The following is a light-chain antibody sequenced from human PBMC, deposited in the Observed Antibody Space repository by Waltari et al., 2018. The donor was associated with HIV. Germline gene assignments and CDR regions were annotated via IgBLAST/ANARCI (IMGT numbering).Light chain of an antibody. Sequence: QSVLTQPPSVSAAPGQKVTISCSGSSSNIWRNYVSWYQQLPGAAPNRLIYESTGRPAGIPDRFSGSTSGTSATLGITGLQTGDEADYYCGTWDSSLGGWVFGGGTKLAVL. J-gene: IGLJ3*02. CDR2: EST. CDR3: GTWDSSLGGWV. CDR1: SSNIWRNY. V-gene: IGLV1-51*01.